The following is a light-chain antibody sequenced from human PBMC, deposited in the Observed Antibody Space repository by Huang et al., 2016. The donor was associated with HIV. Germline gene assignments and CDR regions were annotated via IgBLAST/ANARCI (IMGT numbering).Light chain of an antibody. V-gene: IGKV3-20*01. J-gene: IGKJ4*01. Sequence: IVLTQSPGTLSLSPGEKATLSCRASQSVSSSYLAWYQQKPGQAPRLLIYGASSRATCIPDRCSGSGSGTDFTLTISRLQPEDFAVYYCQQYGSSPRTFGGGTQVEIK. CDR1: QSVSSSY. CDR2: GAS. CDR3: QQYGSSPRT.